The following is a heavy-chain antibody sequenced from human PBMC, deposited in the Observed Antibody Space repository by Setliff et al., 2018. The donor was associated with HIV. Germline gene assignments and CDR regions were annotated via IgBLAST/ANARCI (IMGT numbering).Heavy chain of an antibody. CDR2: IYYSGST. CDR1: GASISRGNYY. Sequence: SETMSLTCTVSGASISRGNYYLTWIRQRPGKGLEWIAFIYYSGSTYYSPSLKSRLMISVDTSKNRFSLNMTSVTAADTAVYFCARVVYTYYYMDVWGKGTTVTVSS. J-gene: IGHJ6*03. V-gene: IGHV4-31*02. CDR3: ARVVYTYYYMDV. D-gene: IGHD4-4*01.